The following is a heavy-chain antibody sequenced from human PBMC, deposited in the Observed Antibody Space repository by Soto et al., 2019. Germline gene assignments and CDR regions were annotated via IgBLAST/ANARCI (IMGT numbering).Heavy chain of an antibody. CDR2: IYYSGST. CDR1: GGSISSSSYY. J-gene: IGHJ5*02. D-gene: IGHD2-15*01. CDR3: ARHNGSGRLFVADFNWFDP. V-gene: IGHV4-39*01. Sequence: PSETLSLTCTVSGGSISSSSYYWGWIRQPPGKGLEWIGSIYYSGSTYYNPSLKSRVTISVDTSKNQFSLKLSSVTAADTAVYYCARHNGSGRLFVADFNWFDPWGQGTLVTVSS.